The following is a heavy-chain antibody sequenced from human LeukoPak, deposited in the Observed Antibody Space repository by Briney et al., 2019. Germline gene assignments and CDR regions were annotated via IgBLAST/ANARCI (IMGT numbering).Heavy chain of an antibody. Sequence: GEPLRLSCAASGFTFSSYWMHWVRQAPGKGLVWVSRINSDGSSTIYADSVKGRFTISRDNAKNTLYLQMNSLRAEDTAVYYCARGSSSSLGYWGQGTLVTVSS. CDR2: INSDGSST. J-gene: IGHJ4*02. CDR1: GFTFSSYW. CDR3: ARGSSSSLGY. D-gene: IGHD6-6*01. V-gene: IGHV3-74*01.